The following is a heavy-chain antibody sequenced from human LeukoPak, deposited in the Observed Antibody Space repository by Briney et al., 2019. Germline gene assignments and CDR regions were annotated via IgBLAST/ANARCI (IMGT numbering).Heavy chain of an antibody. CDR1: GFTFDDYA. V-gene: IGHV3-43*02. Sequence: GGSLRLSCAASGFTFDDYAMHWVRQAPGKGLEWVSLISGDGGSTYYADSVKGRFTISRDNSKNSLYLQMNSLRTEDTAWYYCAKSEMVTVAGPWGQGTLVTVSP. CDR2: ISGDGGST. J-gene: IGHJ5*02. D-gene: IGHD6-19*01. CDR3: AKSEMVTVAGP.